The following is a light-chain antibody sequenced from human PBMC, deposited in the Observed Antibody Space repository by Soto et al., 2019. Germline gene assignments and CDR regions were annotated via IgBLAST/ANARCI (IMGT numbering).Light chain of an antibody. CDR2: EVS. CDR1: TSDVAYYDL. Sequence: QSALTQPASVSGSPGQSITISCAGTTSDVAYYDLASWYQQHPGRAPKLMIYEVSNRPSGVSNRFSGSKSGNTASLTISGLQAEDEADYYCSSYTSSSTPCVFGTGTKLTVL. CDR3: SSYTSSSTPCV. V-gene: IGLV2-14*02. J-gene: IGLJ1*01.